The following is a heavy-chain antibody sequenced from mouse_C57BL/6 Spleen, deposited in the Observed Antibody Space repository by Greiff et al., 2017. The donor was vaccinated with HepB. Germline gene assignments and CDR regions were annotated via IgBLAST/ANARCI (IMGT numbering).Heavy chain of an antibody. CDR3: ASYDYGVFAY. CDR1: GYSITSGYY. J-gene: IGHJ3*01. Sequence: EVQLQESGPGLVKPSQSLSLTCSVTGYSITSGYYWNWLRQFPGNKLEWMGYISYDGSNNYKHSLKNRISITRDTTKNPFFLKLNAVPTEDTATYYSASYDYGVFAYWGQGTLVTVSA. CDR2: ISYDGSN. V-gene: IGHV3-6*01. D-gene: IGHD2-4*01.